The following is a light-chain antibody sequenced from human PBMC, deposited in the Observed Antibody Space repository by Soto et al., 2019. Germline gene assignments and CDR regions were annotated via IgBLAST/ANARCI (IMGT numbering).Light chain of an antibody. CDR1: QTISSRY. V-gene: IGKV3-20*01. CDR3: QQYNNWPWT. Sequence: VLAQSPCTLSLSPGERAALSCMASQTISSRYLTWYQQKPGQVPRLLIYSASRRATGFPGRFSGSGSGTDFTLTISSLQSEDLAVYYCQQYNNWPWTFGQGTKVDI. CDR2: SAS. J-gene: IGKJ1*01.